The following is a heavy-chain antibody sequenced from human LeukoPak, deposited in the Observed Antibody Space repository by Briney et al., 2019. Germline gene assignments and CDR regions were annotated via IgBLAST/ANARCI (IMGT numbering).Heavy chain of an antibody. D-gene: IGHD2-2*01. CDR1: GFSLRNYW. CDR3: ARALDSSSSRYQAFEY. CDR2: IKQDESEK. J-gene: IGHJ4*02. Sequence: PGGSLRLSCVASGFSLRNYWMSLVRQAPGKGLEWVANIKQDESEKYYVDSVKGRFTISRDNAKNSLYLQMNSLRAEDTAVYYCARALDSSSSRYQAFEYWGQGTLVTVSS. V-gene: IGHV3-7*01.